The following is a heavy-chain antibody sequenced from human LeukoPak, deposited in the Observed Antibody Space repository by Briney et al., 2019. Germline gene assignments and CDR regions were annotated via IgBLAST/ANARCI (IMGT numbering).Heavy chain of an antibody. Sequence: GGSLRLSCATSGFVFSSYSMNWDRQAPGKGLVWVAYISSGGSTIYYADSVRGRFTISRDSARNALYLQMDSLRDEDTAVYYCARDETGVGSGGIDLWGQGTLVTVSS. J-gene: IGHJ4*02. D-gene: IGHD2-8*02. V-gene: IGHV3-48*02. CDR3: ARDETGVGSGGIDL. CDR1: GFVFSSYS. CDR2: ISSGGSTI.